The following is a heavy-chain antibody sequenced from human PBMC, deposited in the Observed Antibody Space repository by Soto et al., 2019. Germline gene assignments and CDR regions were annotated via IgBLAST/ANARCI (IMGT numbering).Heavy chain of an antibody. Sequence: PSETLSLTCTVSGGSISSYYWSWIRQPPGKGLEWIGYIYSSGGTNYNPSLKSRVTISVDTSKNQFSLKLSSVTAADTAVYYCARESRSWYGSIWDYWGQGTLVTVSS. CDR1: GGSISSYY. CDR2: IYSSGGT. CDR3: ARESRSWYGSIWDY. J-gene: IGHJ4*02. V-gene: IGHV4-4*08. D-gene: IGHD6-13*01.